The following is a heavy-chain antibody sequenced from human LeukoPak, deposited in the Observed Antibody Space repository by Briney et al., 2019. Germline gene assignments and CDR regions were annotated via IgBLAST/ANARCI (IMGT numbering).Heavy chain of an antibody. J-gene: IGHJ6*03. V-gene: IGHV4-61*02. Sequence: SETLSRTCTVSGGSISSGSYYWSWIRQPAGKGLEWIGRIYTSGSTNYNPSLKSRVTISVDTSKNQFSLKLSSVTAADTAVYYCARVRVHTYYYYMDVWGKGTTVTVSS. CDR3: ARVRVHTYYYYMDV. CDR1: GGSISSGSYY. CDR2: IYTSGST. D-gene: IGHD1-1*01.